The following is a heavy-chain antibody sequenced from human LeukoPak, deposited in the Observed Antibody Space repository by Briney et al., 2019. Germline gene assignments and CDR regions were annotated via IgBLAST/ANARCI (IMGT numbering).Heavy chain of an antibody. CDR1: GLPLSSYA. CDR3: AKAPDHRAPNGYFDP. CDR2: ISGSGGST. J-gene: IGHJ5*02. V-gene: IGHV3-23*01. D-gene: IGHD5-24*01. Sequence: GGSLRLSCAVSGLPLSSYAMSWVRQAPGKGLEWVSGISGSGGSTVYAESVQGRFTISRDNSKNTLFLQMNSLRAEDTAVYYCAKAPDHRAPNGYFDPWGQGTLVTVSS.